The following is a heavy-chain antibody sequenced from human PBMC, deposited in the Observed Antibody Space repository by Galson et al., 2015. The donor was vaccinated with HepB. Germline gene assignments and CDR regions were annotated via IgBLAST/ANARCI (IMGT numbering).Heavy chain of an antibody. CDR1: GFTFSSYA. CDR2: ISGSGGST. CDR3: AKDLRSGYDFNSFSIDY. Sequence: SLRLSCAVPGFTFSSYAMTWVRQAPGKGLEWVSAISGSGGSTYYADSVKGRFTISRDNSKNTLYLQMNSLRAEDTAVYYCAKDLRSGYDFNSFSIDYWGQGTLVTVSS. V-gene: IGHV3-23*01. D-gene: IGHD5-12*01. J-gene: IGHJ4*02.